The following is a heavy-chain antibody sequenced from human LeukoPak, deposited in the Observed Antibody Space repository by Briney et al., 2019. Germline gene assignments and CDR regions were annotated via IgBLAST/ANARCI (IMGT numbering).Heavy chain of an antibody. CDR2: IYTSGST. V-gene: IGHV4-4*09. CDR3: ARHELQEGWFDP. CDR1: GGSISSYY. D-gene: IGHD1-26*01. J-gene: IGHJ5*02. Sequence: PSETLSLTCTVSGGSISSYYWSWIRQPPGKGLEWIGYIYTSGSTNYNPSLKSRVTISVDTSKNQFSLKLSSVTAADTAVYYCARHELQEGWFDPWGQGTPVTVSS.